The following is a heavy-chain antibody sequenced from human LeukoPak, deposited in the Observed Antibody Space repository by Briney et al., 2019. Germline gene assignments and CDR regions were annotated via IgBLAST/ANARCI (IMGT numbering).Heavy chain of an antibody. CDR3: ARDEYERKFDF. D-gene: IGHD1-14*01. Sequence: GGSLRLSCAASGFTFSHYWMSWVRQAPGKGPEWVANIKHDGSEQYYVDSVKGRFTISRDNSKNSLYLQMNSLRAEDTAVYYCARDEYERKFDFGGQGTLVTVSS. V-gene: IGHV3-7*01. J-gene: IGHJ4*02. CDR2: IKHDGSEQ. CDR1: GFTFSHYW.